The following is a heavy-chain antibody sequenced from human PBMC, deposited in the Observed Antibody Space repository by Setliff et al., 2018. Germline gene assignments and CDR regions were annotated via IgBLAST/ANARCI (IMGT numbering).Heavy chain of an antibody. D-gene: IGHD3-3*02. CDR2: IYYSGST. CDR1: GGSISTYY. J-gene: IGHJ6*04. V-gene: IGHV4-59*12. CDR3: ARDGLGAFSLRSMDV. Sequence: PSETLSLTCTVSGGSISTYYWSWIRQTPVKGLEWSGYIYYSGSTNYNPSLKSRVTISVDTSKNQFSLKLSSVTAADTAVYYCARDGLGAFSLRSMDVWGKGTTVTVSS.